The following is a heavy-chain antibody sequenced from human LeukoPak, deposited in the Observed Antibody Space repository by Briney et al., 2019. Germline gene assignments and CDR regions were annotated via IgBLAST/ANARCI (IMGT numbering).Heavy chain of an antibody. V-gene: IGHV1-18*01. CDR3: ARALLWFGEPSHIDY. Sequence: ASVKVSCKASGYTFTSYGISWVRQAPRKGLEWMGWITAYNDNTNYAQKLQGRVTMTTDTSTSTAYMELRSLRSDDTAVYYCARALLWFGEPSHIDYWGQGTLVTASS. J-gene: IGHJ4*02. D-gene: IGHD3-10*01. CDR1: GYTFTSYG. CDR2: ITAYNDNT.